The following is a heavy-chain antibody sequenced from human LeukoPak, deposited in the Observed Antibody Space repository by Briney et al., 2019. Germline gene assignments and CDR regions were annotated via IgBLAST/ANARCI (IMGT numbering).Heavy chain of an antibody. J-gene: IGHJ4*02. CDR1: GYTFTSYG. CDR2: ISAYNGNT. D-gene: IGHD3-16*02. Sequence: ASVKVSCKASGYTFTSYGIRWVRQAPGQGLEWMGWISAYNGNTNYAQKLQGRVTMTTDTSTSTAYMELRSLRSDDTAVYYCARGVRGITFGGVIVPPDYWGQGTLVTVSS. V-gene: IGHV1-18*01. CDR3: ARGVRGITFGGVIVPPDY.